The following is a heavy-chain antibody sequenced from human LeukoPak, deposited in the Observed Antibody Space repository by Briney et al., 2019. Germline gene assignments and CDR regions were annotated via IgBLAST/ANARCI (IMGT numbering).Heavy chain of an antibody. D-gene: IGHD5-18*01. CDR2: ISPTGSRI. J-gene: IGHJ4*02. CDR1: GFTFTDYY. CDR3: ARDYAGDTCGLVLDY. Sequence: GGSLRLSCAASGFTFTDYYMSWIRQAPGKGLEWISYISPTGSRIYYADSVKGRFTISRDNAKKSLILQMNSLRADDTAVYYCARDYAGDTCGLVLDYWGQGTLVTVSS. V-gene: IGHV3-11*01.